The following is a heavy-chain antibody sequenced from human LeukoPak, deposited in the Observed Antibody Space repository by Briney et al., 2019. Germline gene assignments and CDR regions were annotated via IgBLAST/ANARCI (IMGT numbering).Heavy chain of an antibody. J-gene: IGHJ4*02. D-gene: IGHD2-15*01. CDR2: IYHSGST. CDR1: GYSISSGYY. CDR3: VRVLGYCSSGSCYYYFDY. V-gene: IGHV4-38-2*02. Sequence: RSSETLSLTCTVSGYSISSGYYWGWIRQPPGKGLEWIGSIYHSGSTYYNPSLKSRVTISVDTSKNQFSLKLSSVTAADTAVYYCVRVLGYCSSGSCYYYFDYWGQGTLVTVSS.